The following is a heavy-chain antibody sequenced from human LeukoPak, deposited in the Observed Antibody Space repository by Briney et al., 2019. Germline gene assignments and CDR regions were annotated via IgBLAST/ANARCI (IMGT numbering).Heavy chain of an antibody. CDR1: GFTFSASD. V-gene: IGHV3-21*01. CDR2: ISSSSSYI. Sequence: GGSLRLSCAASGFTFSASDMNWVRQTPGKGLEWVSSISSSSSYIYYADSVKGRFSISRDNAKKSLYLQMNSLRAEDTAVYYCARDPIFAPPPLAAFDIWGQGTLVTVSS. D-gene: IGHD3-3*02. CDR3: ARDPIFAPPPLAAFDI. J-gene: IGHJ3*02.